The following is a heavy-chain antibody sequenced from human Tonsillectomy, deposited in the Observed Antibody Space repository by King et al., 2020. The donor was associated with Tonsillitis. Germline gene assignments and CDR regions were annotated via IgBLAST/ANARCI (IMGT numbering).Heavy chain of an antibody. CDR3: AKDSLSSWSDH. V-gene: IGHV3-23*04. D-gene: IGHD6-13*01. CDR2: LGDRPENT. Sequence: VQLVESGGGLVQPGGSLRLSCAASGFTFSSFAISWVRQAPGKGLEWVSTLGDRPENTFYADSVKGRFTISRDNSKNTLYLQLSGLRVEDTAVYYCAKDSLSSWSDHWGQGTLVTVSS. J-gene: IGHJ5*02. CDR1: GFTFSSFA.